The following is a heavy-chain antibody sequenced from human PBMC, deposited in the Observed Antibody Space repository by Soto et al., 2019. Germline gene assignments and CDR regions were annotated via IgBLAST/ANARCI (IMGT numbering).Heavy chain of an antibody. V-gene: IGHV4-31*03. CDR2: IYYSGST. J-gene: IGHJ6*02. CDR1: GGSISSGGYY. CDR3: ARMGAKYYGSGSYYHLYYYYGMDV. Sequence: SETLSLTCTVSGGSISSGGYYWSWIRQHPGKGLEWIGYIYYSGSTYYNPSLKSRVTISVDTSKNQFSLKLSSVTAADTAVYYCARMGAKYYGSGSYYHLYYYYGMDVWGQGTTVTSP. D-gene: IGHD3-10*01.